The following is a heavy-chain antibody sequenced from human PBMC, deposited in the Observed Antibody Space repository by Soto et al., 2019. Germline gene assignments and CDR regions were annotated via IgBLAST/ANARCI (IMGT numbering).Heavy chain of an antibody. V-gene: IGHV3-33*01. CDR2: IWYDGSNK. D-gene: IGHD6-25*01. CDR1: GFTFSSYG. Sequence: QVQLVESGGGVVQPGRSLRLSCAASGFTFSSYGMHWVGQAPGKGLEWVAVIWYDGSNKYYADSVKGRFTISRDKYKNTLYLQMSSLRAEDTAVYYCARVVGYGFDIWGQGTMVTVSS. J-gene: IGHJ3*02. CDR3: ARVVGYGFDI.